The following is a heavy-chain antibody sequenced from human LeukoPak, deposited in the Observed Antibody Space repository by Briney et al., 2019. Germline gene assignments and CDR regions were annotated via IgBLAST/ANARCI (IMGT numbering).Heavy chain of an antibody. CDR3: GRGPGHGERHHLDY. D-gene: IGHD1-1*01. J-gene: IGHJ4*02. V-gene: IGHV1-2*02. CDR2: INPNSGGT. CDR1: GYTFTGYY. Sequence: ASVKVSCKASGYTFTGYYMHWVRQAPGQGLEWMGWINPNSGGTNYAQKFQGRVTMTRDTSISTAYMELSRLRSDDTAVYYCGRGPGHGERHHLDYWGQGTLVTVSS.